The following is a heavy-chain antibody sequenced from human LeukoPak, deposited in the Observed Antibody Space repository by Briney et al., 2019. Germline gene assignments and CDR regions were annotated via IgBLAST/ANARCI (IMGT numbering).Heavy chain of an antibody. J-gene: IGHJ3*02. Sequence: SETLSLTCTVSGGSISSSSYYWGWIRQPPGKGLEWIGSIYYSGSTYYNPSLKSRVTISVDTSKNLFSLKLSSVTAADTAVYYCARQVAVNDAFDIWGQGTMVTVSS. CDR3: ARQVAVNDAFDI. CDR2: IYYSGST. CDR1: GGSISSSSYY. D-gene: IGHD6-19*01. V-gene: IGHV4-39*01.